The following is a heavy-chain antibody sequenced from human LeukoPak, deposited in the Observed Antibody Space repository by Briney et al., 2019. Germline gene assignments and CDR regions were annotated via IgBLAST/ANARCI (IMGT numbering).Heavy chain of an antibody. J-gene: IGHJ4*02. V-gene: IGHV4-59*01. D-gene: IGHD6-6*01. Sequence: SETLSLTCTVSGASITTYYWTWIRQPPGKGLEWIGYMYHSGSTNYSPSLKSRVTISLDTCRNQFPLRLSTVTAADTAVYFWAREYSTSSEGDYFDYWGQGSLVTVSS. CDR2: MYHSGST. CDR3: AREYSTSSEGDYFDY. CDR1: GASITTYY.